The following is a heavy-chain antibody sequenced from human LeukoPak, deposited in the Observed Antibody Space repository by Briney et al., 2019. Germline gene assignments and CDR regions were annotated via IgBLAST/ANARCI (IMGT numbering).Heavy chain of an antibody. D-gene: IGHD3-9*01. CDR2: IIPIFGTA. Sequence: SVKVSCQASRGTFSSYAISWVRQAPGQELEWMGGIIPIFGTANYAQKFQGRVTITADKSTSTAYMELSSLRSEDTAVYYCARSDIPGGYYYYGMDVWGKGTTVTVSS. J-gene: IGHJ6*04. CDR1: RGTFSSYA. CDR3: ARSDIPGGYYYYGMDV. V-gene: IGHV1-69*06.